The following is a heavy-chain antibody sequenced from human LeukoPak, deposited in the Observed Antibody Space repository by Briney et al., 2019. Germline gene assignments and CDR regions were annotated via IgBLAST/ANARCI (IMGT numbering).Heavy chain of an antibody. CDR3: ATRYCSGGDCYSWFDP. V-gene: IGHV4-34*01. CDR1: GGSFSGYY. Sequence: SQTLSLTCAVYGGSFSGYYWSWISQPPGKGLEWIGEINHSGSTNHNPSLKSRVTISVDTSKNEFSLKLTSVTAADTAVYYCATRYCSGGDCYSWFDPWGQGTLVTVSS. CDR2: INHSGST. D-gene: IGHD2-15*01. J-gene: IGHJ5*02.